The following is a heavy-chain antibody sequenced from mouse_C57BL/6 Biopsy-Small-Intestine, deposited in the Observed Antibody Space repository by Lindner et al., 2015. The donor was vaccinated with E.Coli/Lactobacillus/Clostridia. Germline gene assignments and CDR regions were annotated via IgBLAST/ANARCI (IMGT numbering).Heavy chain of an antibody. J-gene: IGHJ1*03. CDR1: GFSFNPYA. V-gene: IGHV10-1*01. CDR2: IRSKSNNYAT. D-gene: IGHD4-1*01. Sequence: VQLQESGGGLVQPIGSLKLSCAASGFSFNPYAMNWVRQAPGKGLEWVARIRSKSNNYATYYADSVKDRFTISRDDSQSMLYLQMNNLKTEDTAMYYCVRPNWDWHFDVWGTGTTVTVSS. CDR3: VRPNWDWHFDV.